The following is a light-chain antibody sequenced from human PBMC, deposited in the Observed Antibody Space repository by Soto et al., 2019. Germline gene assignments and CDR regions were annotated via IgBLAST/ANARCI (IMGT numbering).Light chain of an antibody. Sequence: EVVLTQSPATLSVSPGERGTLSCRASQSVSGSYVAWYQQKPGQAPRLLIYGVSSRATGIPDRFSGSGSGTDFTLTISRLEPEDFAVYYCQQYGISPRTFGQGTKVDIK. V-gene: IGKV3-20*01. J-gene: IGKJ1*01. CDR2: GVS. CDR3: QQYGISPRT. CDR1: QSVSGSY.